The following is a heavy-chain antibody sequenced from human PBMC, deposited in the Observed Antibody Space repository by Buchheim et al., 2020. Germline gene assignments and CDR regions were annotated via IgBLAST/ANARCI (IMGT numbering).Heavy chain of an antibody. D-gene: IGHD2-15*01. CDR3: ARNNLVVVAATPLGWFDP. CDR2: IWYDGSNK. Sequence: QVQLVESGGGVVQPGRSLRLSCAASGFTFSSYGMHWVRQAPGKGLEWVAVIWYDGSNKYYADSVKGRFTISRDNSKNTLYLQMNGLRAEDTAVYYCARNNLVVVAATPLGWFDPWGQGTL. V-gene: IGHV3-33*01. J-gene: IGHJ5*02. CDR1: GFTFSSYG.